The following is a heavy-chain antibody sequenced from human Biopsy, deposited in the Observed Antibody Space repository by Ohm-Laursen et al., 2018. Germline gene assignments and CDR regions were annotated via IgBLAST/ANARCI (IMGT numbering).Heavy chain of an antibody. CDR3: GRREVVITHDAFDT. D-gene: IGHD3-22*01. J-gene: IGHJ3*02. CDR2: VYYSGST. CDR1: GDSISSYY. V-gene: IGHV4-59*08. Sequence: SDTLSLTWNVSGDSISSYYWTWIRQPPGKGLEWIGDVYYSGSTNRNPSLKSRVTILVDTSKNQFSLKLNSVTAADTAVYYCGRREVVITHDAFDTWGQGTMVTVSS.